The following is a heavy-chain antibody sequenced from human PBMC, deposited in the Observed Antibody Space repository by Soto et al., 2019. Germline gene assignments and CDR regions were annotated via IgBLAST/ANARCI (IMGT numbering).Heavy chain of an antibody. CDR3: ARDRGFCSGGTCYMFDY. V-gene: IGHV1-46*01. J-gene: IGHJ4*02. Sequence: ASVKVSCKASGYSFTSNDMHWVRQAPGQGPEWMGIINPSGGSRRCAQRFQGRVNMTRDTSTSTVYMELSSLRTEDTAVYYCARDRGFCSGGTCYMFDYWGQGTPVTISS. CDR2: INPSGGSR. CDR1: GYSFTSND. D-gene: IGHD2-15*01.